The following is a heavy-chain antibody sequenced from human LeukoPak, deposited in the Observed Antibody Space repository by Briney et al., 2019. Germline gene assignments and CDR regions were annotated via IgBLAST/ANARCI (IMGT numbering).Heavy chain of an antibody. Sequence: ASVKVSCKASGYTFTSYGISWVRQAPGQGLEWMGWISAYNGNTNYAQKFQGRVTMTTDTSTSTAYMELRSLRSEDTAVYYCARDLGGITMVRGGPGAYYMDVWGKGTTVTVSS. D-gene: IGHD3-10*01. CDR1: GYTFTSYG. J-gene: IGHJ6*03. CDR2: ISAYNGNT. V-gene: IGHV1-18*01. CDR3: ARDLGGITMVRGGPGAYYMDV.